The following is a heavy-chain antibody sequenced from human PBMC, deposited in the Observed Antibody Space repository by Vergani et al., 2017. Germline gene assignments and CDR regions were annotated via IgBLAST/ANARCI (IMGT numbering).Heavy chain of an antibody. J-gene: IGHJ4*02. V-gene: IGHV3-23*04. D-gene: IGHD5-24*01. CDR1: GFTFSTYA. CDR3: VRREGHNQAPFDN. Sequence: EVQLVESGGVVVQPGGSLRLSCAASGFTFSTYAMHWVRQAPGKGLEWVSALTGGGGSTYYADSFKGRFIISRDNSRDTLYLQMNSLRPEDTATYYCVRREGHNQAPFDNWGQGTLVIVSS. CDR2: LTGGGGST.